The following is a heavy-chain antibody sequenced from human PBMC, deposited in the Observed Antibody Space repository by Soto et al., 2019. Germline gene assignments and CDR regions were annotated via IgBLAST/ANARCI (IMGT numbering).Heavy chain of an antibody. D-gene: IGHD6-13*01. V-gene: IGHV4-59*01. J-gene: IGHJ4*02. CDR2: IYYSGST. CDR3: ARSRYSSSWPDY. Sequence: SETLSLTCTVSGGSISSYYWSWIRQPPGKGLEWIGYIYYSGSTNYNPSLKSRVTISVDTSKNQFSLKLSSVTAADTAVYYCARSRYSSSWPDYWGRGTLVTVSS. CDR1: GGSISSYY.